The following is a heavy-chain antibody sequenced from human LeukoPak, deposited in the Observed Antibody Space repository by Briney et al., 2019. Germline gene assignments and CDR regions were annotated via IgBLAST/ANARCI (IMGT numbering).Heavy chain of an antibody. Sequence: PGGSLRLSCAASGFTFSSYAMSWVRQAPGKGLEWVSAISSSGGSTYYADSVKGRFTISRDNSKNTLYLQMNSLRAEDTAVYYCAKSPLDIVLVVYAKYYFDYWGQGTLVTVSS. CDR3: AKSPLDIVLVVYAKYYFDY. CDR2: ISSSGGST. V-gene: IGHV3-23*01. D-gene: IGHD2-8*02. J-gene: IGHJ4*02. CDR1: GFTFSSYA.